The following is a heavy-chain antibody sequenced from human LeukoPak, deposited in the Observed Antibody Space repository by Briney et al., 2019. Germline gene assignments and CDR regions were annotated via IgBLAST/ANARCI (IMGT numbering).Heavy chain of an antibody. Sequence: PSETLSLTCTVSGGSISSSSYYWGWIRQPPGKGLEWIGSIYYSGSTYYNPSLKSRVTRSVDTSKNQFSLKLSSVTAADTAVYYCASTCTSTSCYPPGRLSWGQGTLVTVSS. CDR2: IYYSGST. CDR1: GGSISSSSYY. J-gene: IGHJ5*02. D-gene: IGHD2-2*01. CDR3: ASTCTSTSCYPPGRLS. V-gene: IGHV4-39*01.